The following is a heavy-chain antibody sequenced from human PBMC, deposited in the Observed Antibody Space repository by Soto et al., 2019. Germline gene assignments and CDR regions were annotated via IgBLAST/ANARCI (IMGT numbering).Heavy chain of an antibody. Sequence: QVQLVQSGAEVKKPGASVKVSCKASGYTFTSYAMHWVRQAPGQRLEWMGWINAGNGNTKYSQKFQGRVTITRDTSESTAYMELSSLRSEDTAVYYCARDLSTMVRGVDWGQGTLVTVSS. V-gene: IGHV1-3*01. CDR1: GYTFTSYA. CDR3: ARDLSTMVRGVD. CDR2: INAGNGNT. J-gene: IGHJ4*02. D-gene: IGHD3-10*01.